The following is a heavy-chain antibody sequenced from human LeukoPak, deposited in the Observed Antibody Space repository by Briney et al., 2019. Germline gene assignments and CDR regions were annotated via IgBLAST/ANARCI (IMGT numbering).Heavy chain of an antibody. CDR2: INHSGST. D-gene: IGHD6-6*01. J-gene: IGHJ6*03. CDR1: GGSFSGYY. Sequence: SETLSLTCAVYGGSFSGYYWSWIRQPPGKGLEWIGEINHSGSTNYNPSLKSRVTISVDTSKNQFSLKLSSVTAADTAVYYCARSGGSSSSLWGGYYYYMDVWGKGTTVTVSS. CDR3: ARSGGSSSSLWGGYYYYMDV. V-gene: IGHV4-34*01.